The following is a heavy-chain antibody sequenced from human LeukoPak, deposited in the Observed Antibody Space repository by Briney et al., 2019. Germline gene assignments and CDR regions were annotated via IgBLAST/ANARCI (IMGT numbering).Heavy chain of an antibody. Sequence: ASVKVSCKASSYIYTNYGISWVRQAPGQGLEWMGWISAYNGNTNYAQKLQGRVTMTTDTSTSTAYMELRSLRSDDTAVYYCAGERQQLPDYWGQGTLVTVSS. J-gene: IGHJ4*02. D-gene: IGHD6-13*01. V-gene: IGHV1-18*01. CDR1: SYIYTNYG. CDR2: ISAYNGNT. CDR3: AGERQQLPDY.